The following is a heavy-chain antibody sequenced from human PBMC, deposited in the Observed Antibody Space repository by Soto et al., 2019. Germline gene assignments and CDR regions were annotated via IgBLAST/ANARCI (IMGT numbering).Heavy chain of an antibody. D-gene: IGHD2-15*01. CDR3: ARVLISGSYFDY. J-gene: IGHJ4*02. CDR2: IYYSGST. Sequence: SETLSLTCTVSGGSISSGGYYWSWIRQHPGKGLEWIGYIYYSGSTYYNPSLKSRVTISVDTSKNQFSLKLSSVTAADTAVYYCARVLISGSYFDYWGQGTLVTVS. V-gene: IGHV4-31*03. CDR1: GGSISSGGYY.